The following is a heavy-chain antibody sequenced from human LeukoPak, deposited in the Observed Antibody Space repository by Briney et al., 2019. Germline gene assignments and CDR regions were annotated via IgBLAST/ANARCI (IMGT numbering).Heavy chain of an antibody. D-gene: IGHD3-10*01. J-gene: IGHJ4*02. V-gene: IGHV7-4-1*02. CDR2: MNTNTGNP. CDR3: ARDYGSGSYLNFDL. CDR1: GYTFTKYA. Sequence: ASVKVSCKASGYTFTKYAVNWVRQAPGRGLEWMGWMNTNTGNPMYGQGFKGRFVLSVDTSVNTAYLQISSLKAEDTAVYYCARDYGSGSYLNFDLWGQGTLVTVSS.